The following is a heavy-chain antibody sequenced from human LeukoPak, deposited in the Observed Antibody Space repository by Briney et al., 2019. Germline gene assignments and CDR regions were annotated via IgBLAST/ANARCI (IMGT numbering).Heavy chain of an antibody. CDR1: GYTFTELS. Sequence: GASVKVSCKVSGYTFTELSMHWVRQAPGKGLEWMGGFDPEDGEAIYAQMFQGRVTMTEDTSTDTAYMELSSLRSEDTAVYYCATDRSSGYYDILTGYSAGYGMDVWGQGTTVTVSS. J-gene: IGHJ6*02. V-gene: IGHV1-24*01. D-gene: IGHD3-9*01. CDR2: FDPEDGEA. CDR3: ATDRSSGYYDILTGYSAGYGMDV.